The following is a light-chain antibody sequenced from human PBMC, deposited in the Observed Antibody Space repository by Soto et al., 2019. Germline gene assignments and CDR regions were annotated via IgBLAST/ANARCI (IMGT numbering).Light chain of an antibody. CDR3: QTWGTGIWV. CDR1: SGYSTYG. Sequence: QLVLTQSPSASASLGASVKLTCTLGSGYSTYGIAWHQQQPEKGPRFLMKLNSDGSHNKGDGIPDRFSGSSSGAERYLTISSLQLEDEADYYCQTWGTGIWVFGGGTQLTVL. CDR2: LNSDGSH. J-gene: IGLJ3*02. V-gene: IGLV4-69*01.